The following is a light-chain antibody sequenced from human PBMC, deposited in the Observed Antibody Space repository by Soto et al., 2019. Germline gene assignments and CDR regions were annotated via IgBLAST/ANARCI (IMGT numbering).Light chain of an antibody. Sequence: QSALTQPPSASGSPGRSVTIACTGTSSDVGGYNYVSWYQEHPGKAPKVIIYEVSKRPSGVPDRFSGSKSGNTASLTISGPQPEDEADYYCSSYAGDYMFVFGTGTKVTV. CDR2: EVS. CDR3: SSYAGDYMFV. CDR1: SSDVGGYNY. J-gene: IGLJ1*01. V-gene: IGLV2-8*01.